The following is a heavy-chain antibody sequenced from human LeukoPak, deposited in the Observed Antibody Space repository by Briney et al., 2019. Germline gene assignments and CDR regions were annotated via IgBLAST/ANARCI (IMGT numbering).Heavy chain of an antibody. Sequence: SETLSLTCTVSGGSISSSSYYWGWIRQPPGKGLEWIGSIYYSGSTYYNPSLKSRVTISVDTSKNQFSLKLSSVTAADTAVYYCARHADGSGSYYPRLPGYWGQGTLVTVSS. CDR2: IYYSGST. J-gene: IGHJ4*02. CDR1: GGSISSSSYY. CDR3: ARHADGSGSYYPRLPGY. D-gene: IGHD3-10*01. V-gene: IGHV4-39*01.